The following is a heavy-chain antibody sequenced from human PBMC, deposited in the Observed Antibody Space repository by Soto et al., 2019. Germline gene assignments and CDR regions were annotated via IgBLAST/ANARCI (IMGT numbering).Heavy chain of an antibody. D-gene: IGHD3-3*01. Sequence: QVPLVQSGAEVKKPGASVKVSCKASGYTFTGYFMHWVRQAPGQGLEWMGWINPNSGATKYAQKFQGRVTLSRDTSIRTSYMELTGLRSDDTAVYYCARGGGTILAPLPWGQGTQVTVSS. V-gene: IGHV1-2*02. CDR1: GYTFTGYF. J-gene: IGHJ5*02. CDR2: INPNSGAT. CDR3: ARGGGTILAPLP.